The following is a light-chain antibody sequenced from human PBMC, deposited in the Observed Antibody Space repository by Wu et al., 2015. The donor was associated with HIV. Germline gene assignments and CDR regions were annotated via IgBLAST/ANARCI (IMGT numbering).Light chain of an antibody. CDR3: QQRSNWPWT. Sequence: ELVLTQSPGTLSLSPGERATLSCRASRSISNNYLAWYQQQVGQAPRLLIYGASTRATGIPDRFSGSGSGTDFTLTISRLEPEDFALYYCQQRSNWPWTFGQGTKVEFK. CDR2: GAS. CDR1: RSISNNY. J-gene: IGKJ1*01. V-gene: IGKV3D-20*02.